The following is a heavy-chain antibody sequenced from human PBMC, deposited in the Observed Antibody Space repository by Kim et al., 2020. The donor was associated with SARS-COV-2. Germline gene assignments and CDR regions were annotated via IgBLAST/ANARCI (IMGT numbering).Heavy chain of an antibody. Sequence: ASVKVSCKASGYTFTSYGSSWVRQAPGQGLEWMGWISAYNGNTNYAQKLQGRVTMTTDTSTRTAYMELRSLRSDDRDVYYCARGSGYDSSGYYYRPTLYYFDYWGQGTLVTVSS. J-gene: IGHJ4*02. CDR3: ARGSGYDSSGYYYRPTLYYFDY. D-gene: IGHD3-22*01. CDR2: ISAYNGNT. CDR1: GYTFTSYG. V-gene: IGHV1-18*01.